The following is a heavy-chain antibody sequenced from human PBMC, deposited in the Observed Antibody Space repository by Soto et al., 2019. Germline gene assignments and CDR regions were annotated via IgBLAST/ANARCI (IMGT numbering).Heavy chain of an antibody. CDR2: ISYDGSNK. D-gene: IGHD6-19*01. CDR3: ARGLGQWLADFDY. J-gene: IGHJ4*02. Sequence: QVQLVESGGGVVQPGRSLRLSCAASGFTFSSYAMHWVRQAPGKGLEWVAVISYDGSNKYYADSVKGRFTISRDNSKNTLYRQMNSLRAEDTAVYYCARGLGQWLADFDYWGQGTLVTVSS. V-gene: IGHV3-30-3*01. CDR1: GFTFSSYA.